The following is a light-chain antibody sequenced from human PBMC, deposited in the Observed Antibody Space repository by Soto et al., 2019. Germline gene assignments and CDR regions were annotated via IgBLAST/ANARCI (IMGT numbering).Light chain of an antibody. CDR2: GAS. CDR1: QNIGSN. J-gene: IGKJ1*01. V-gene: IGKV3-15*01. CDR3: QQYHNWWT. Sequence: EIVMTQSPATLSGSPGERVTLSCRASQNIGSNLAWYQQKFGQAPRLLIYGASTRVTGIPARISGSGSGTEFTLTITSLQSEDFGVYHCQQYHNWWTFGQGTKVDFK.